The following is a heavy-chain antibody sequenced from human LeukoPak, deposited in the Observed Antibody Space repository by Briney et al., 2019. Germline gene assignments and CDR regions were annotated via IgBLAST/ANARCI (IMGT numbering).Heavy chain of an antibody. D-gene: IGHD2-15*01. V-gene: IGHV4-59*08. CDR1: GVSISNHY. CDR3: VRHSRVVAFDY. CDR2: IYYTGNT. J-gene: IGHJ4*02. Sequence: SETLSLTCTVSGVSISNHYSSWIRQPPGKGLEWIGYIYYTGNTNYNPSLKSRVTISEDTSKNQVSLELSSVTAADTAVYYCVRHSRVVAFDYWGQGDLVTVSS.